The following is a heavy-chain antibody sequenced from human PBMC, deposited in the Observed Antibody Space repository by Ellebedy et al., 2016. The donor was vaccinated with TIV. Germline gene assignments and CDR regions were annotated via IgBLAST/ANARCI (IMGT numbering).Heavy chain of an antibody. Sequence: GGSLRLSCAASAFTFSNYGMQWVRQPPGKGLEWVANIRQDGSDKQYVDSVNGRFTISRDNAGNSLYLQMKGLGAEDTAVYYCARAIYGASNLWGRGTLVTVSS. CDR2: IRQDGSDK. CDR1: AFTFSNYG. CDR3: ARAIYGASNL. J-gene: IGHJ2*01. D-gene: IGHD4-17*01. V-gene: IGHV3-7*01.